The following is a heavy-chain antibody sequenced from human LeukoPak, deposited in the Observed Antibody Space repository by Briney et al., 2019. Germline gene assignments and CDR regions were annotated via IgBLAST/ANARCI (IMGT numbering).Heavy chain of an antibody. CDR2: INPNSDDT. CDR3: AREVIDNSGLMGAVDI. D-gene: IGHD2-21*01. V-gene: IGHV1-2*06. Sequence: ASVNVSCKASGYIFTGCFFHWVRQAPGQGLEWMGRINPNSDDTKYAQKYQGRVTMTRDTSISTAYMEVSRLTSDDTAVYYCAREVIDNSGLMGAVDIWGQGTMVTVSS. CDR1: GYIFTGCF. J-gene: IGHJ3*02.